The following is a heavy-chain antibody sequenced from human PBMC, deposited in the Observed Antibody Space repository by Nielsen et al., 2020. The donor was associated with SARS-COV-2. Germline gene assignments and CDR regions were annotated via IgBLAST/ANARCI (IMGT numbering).Heavy chain of an antibody. CDR3: ARDAPKYSSGWYWFDL. D-gene: IGHD6-19*01. CDR1: GYSFTSYW. V-gene: IGHV5-10-1*01. CDR2: IDPSDSYT. J-gene: IGHJ5*02. Sequence: GESLKISCKGSGYSFTSYWISWVRQMPGKGLEWMGRIDPSDSYTNYSPSFQGHVTISADKSISTAYLQWSSLKASDTAMYYCARDAPKYSSGWYWFDLWGQGTLVTVSS.